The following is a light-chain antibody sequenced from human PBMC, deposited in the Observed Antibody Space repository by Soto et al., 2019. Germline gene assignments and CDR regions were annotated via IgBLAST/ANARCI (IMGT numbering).Light chain of an antibody. J-gene: IGKJ1*01. V-gene: IGKV1-17*01. CDR1: QGIRND. Sequence: DIQLTQSPSSLSASVGDRVSFTCRASQGIRNDLAWFQQKAGKAPRRMIYGASSLQSGGPNRFSGSGSGTEFTLTIDSLQPEDVAVYYCLQYNDYPRTFGQGTKVDIK. CDR3: LQYNDYPRT. CDR2: GAS.